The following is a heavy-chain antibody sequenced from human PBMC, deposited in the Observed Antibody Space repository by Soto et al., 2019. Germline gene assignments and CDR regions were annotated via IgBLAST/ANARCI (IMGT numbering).Heavy chain of an antibody. D-gene: IGHD6-19*01. CDR3: ARDLGIAVAGTYYFDY. Sequence: SETLSLTCTVSGGSVSSGSYYWSWIRQPPGKGLEWIGYIYYSGSTNYNPSLKGRVTISVDTSKNQFSLKLSSVTAADTAVYYCARDLGIAVAGTYYFDYWGQGTLVTVSS. J-gene: IGHJ4*02. CDR1: GGSVSSGSYY. V-gene: IGHV4-61*01. CDR2: IYYSGST.